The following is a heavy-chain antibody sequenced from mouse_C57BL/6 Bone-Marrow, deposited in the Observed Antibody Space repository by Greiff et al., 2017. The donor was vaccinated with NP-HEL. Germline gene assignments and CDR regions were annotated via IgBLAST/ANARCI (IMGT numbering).Heavy chain of an antibody. J-gene: IGHJ1*03. D-gene: IGHD2-4*01. CDR3: APYDYDDGYWYFDV. V-gene: IGHV1-74*01. CDR2: IHPSDSDT. CDR1: GYTFTSYW. Sequence: QVQLKQPGAELVKPGASVKVSCKASGYTFTSYWMHWVKQRPGQGLEWIGRIHPSDSDTNYNQKFKGKATLTVDKSSSTAYMQLSSLTSEDSAVYYCAPYDYDDGYWYFDVWGTGTTVTVSS.